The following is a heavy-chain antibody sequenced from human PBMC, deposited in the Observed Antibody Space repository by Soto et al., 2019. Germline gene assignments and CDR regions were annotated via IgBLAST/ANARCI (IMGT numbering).Heavy chain of an antibody. CDR3: TRAARYSGYDQTDY. CDR2: IRSKAYGGTT. CDR1: GFTFGDYA. J-gene: IGHJ4*02. Sequence: LRLSCTASGFTFGDYAMSWFRQAPGKGLEWVGFIRSKAYGGTTEYAASVKGRFTISRDDSKSIAYLQMNSLKTEDTAVYYCTRAARYSGYDQTDYWGQGTLVTVSS. V-gene: IGHV3-49*03. D-gene: IGHD5-12*01.